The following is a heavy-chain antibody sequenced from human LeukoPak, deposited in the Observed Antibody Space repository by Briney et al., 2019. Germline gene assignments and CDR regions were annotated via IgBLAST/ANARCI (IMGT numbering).Heavy chain of an antibody. D-gene: IGHD4-11*01. V-gene: IGHV3-33*06. CDR2: IWNVGTDK. Sequence: PGGSLRLSCATSALTFSHYGMHWVRQAPGKVREWVAVIWNVGTDKYFGHSVKGRFTISRENSKNTVYLQMNSLRVEDTAVYYCAKDAQRGFDFSNSLESWGQGALVTVSS. CDR1: ALTFSHYG. CDR3: AKDAQRGFDFSNSLES. J-gene: IGHJ4*02.